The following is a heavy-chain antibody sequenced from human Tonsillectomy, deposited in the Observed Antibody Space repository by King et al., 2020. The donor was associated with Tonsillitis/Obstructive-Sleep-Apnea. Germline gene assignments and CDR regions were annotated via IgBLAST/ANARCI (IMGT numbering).Heavy chain of an antibody. V-gene: IGHV4-31*03. D-gene: IGHD6-13*01. CDR2: IYYSGIT. CDR1: GGSVSSGAYY. Sequence: QLQESGPGLVKPSQTLSLTCTVSGGSVSSGAYYWNWIRQHPGKGLEWIGYIYYSGITHYNPSLKSRITISVDPSKNQFSLKLNSMTAADPAVYYCARLQGAAAGTWFDRWGQGTLVTAST. CDR3: ARLQGAAAGTWFDR. J-gene: IGHJ4*02.